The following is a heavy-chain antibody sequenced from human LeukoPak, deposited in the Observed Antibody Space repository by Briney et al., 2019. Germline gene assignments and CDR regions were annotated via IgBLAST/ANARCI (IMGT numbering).Heavy chain of an antibody. CDR1: GGSISSGDYY. CDR2: IYYSGST. Sequence: SGTLSLTCTVSGGSISSGDYYWSWIRQPPGKGLEWIGYIYYSGSTYYNPSLKSRVTISVDTSKNQFSLKLSSVTAADTAVYYCARDPQYCSGGSCSYFDYWGQGTLVTVSS. CDR3: ARDPQYCSGGSCSYFDY. V-gene: IGHV4-30-4*01. J-gene: IGHJ4*02. D-gene: IGHD2-15*01.